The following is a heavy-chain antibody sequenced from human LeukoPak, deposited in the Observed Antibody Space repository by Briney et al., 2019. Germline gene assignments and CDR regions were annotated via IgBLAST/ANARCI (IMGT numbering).Heavy chain of an antibody. D-gene: IGHD6-13*01. CDR3: ARQSLVAAAGRALDY. V-gene: IGHV5-51*01. CDR1: GYSFTSYW. CDR2: IYPGDSDT. Sequence: GESLKISCKGSGYSFTSYWIGWVRQMPGKGLEYMGIIYPGDSDTRYSPSFQGQVTISADKSINTAYLQWSSLKASDTAMYYCARQSLVAAAGRALDYWGQGTLVTVSS. J-gene: IGHJ4*02.